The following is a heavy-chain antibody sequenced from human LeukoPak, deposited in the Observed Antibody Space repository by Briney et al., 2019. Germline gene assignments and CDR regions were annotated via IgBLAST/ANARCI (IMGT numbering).Heavy chain of an antibody. CDR3: ARWGSSRYFDY. D-gene: IGHD6-13*01. J-gene: IGHJ4*02. Sequence: SETLSLTCSVSGGSISSYYWSWIRQPAGKGLEWIGRIYTSGSTNYNPSLKSRVTMSIDMSKNQFSLKLSSVTAADTAVYYCARWGSSRYFDYWGQGTLVTVSS. CDR2: IYTSGST. V-gene: IGHV4-4*07. CDR1: GGSISSYY.